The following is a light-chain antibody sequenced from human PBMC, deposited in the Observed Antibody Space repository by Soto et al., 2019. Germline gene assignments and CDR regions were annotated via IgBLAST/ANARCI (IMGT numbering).Light chain of an antibody. V-gene: IGLV2-14*03. Sequence: QSALTQPASVSGSPGQSITISCTGTSSDVGGYNFVSWYQEHPGKVPKLMIFDVNRRPSGVSDRFSGSKSGNTASLTISGLQAEDEGDYYCCSYTSSSTHVFGSGTKVTVL. CDR1: SSDVGGYNF. J-gene: IGLJ1*01. CDR2: DVN. CDR3: CSYTSSSTHV.